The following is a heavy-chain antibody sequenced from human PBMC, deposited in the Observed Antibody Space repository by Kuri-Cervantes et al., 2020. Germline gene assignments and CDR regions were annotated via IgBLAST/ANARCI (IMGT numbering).Heavy chain of an antibody. D-gene: IGHD6-19*01. CDR3: ARGRYSSGWRPSYHFDY. CDR2: ISYDGSNK. J-gene: IGHJ4*02. V-gene: IGHV3-30-3*01. Sequence: LSLTCAASGFTFSSYAMHWVRQAPGKGLEWVAVISYDGSNKYYADSVKGRFTISRDNSKNTLYLQMNSLRAEDTAVYYCARGRYSSGWRPSYHFDYWGQGTLVTVSS. CDR1: GFTFSSYA.